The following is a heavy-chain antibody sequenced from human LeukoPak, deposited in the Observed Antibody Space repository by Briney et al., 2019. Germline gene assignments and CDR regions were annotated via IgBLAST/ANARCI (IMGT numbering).Heavy chain of an antibody. V-gene: IGHV1-2*02. J-gene: IGHJ3*02. CDR1: GYTFTGYY. CDR3: ARQSRDDAFDI. CDR2: INPDSDYR. D-gene: IGHD5-24*01. Sequence: ASVKVSFKSSGYTFTGYYMHWVRQPPGHGLEWMGWINPDSDYRYYAQRFQGRGTMTRDTSINTAYMQLNRLQSDDTAIYYCARQSRDDAFDIWGRGTMVTVSS.